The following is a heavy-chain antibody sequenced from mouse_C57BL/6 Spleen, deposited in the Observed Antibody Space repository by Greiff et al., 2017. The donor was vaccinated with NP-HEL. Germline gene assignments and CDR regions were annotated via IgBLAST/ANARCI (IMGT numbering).Heavy chain of an antibody. CDR3: ARGRNYYGSSPLDY. V-gene: IGHV1-64*01. CDR2: IHPNSGST. Sequence: VQLQQPGAELVKPGASVKLSCKASGYTFTSYWMHWVKQRPGQGLEWIGMIHPNSGSTNYNEKFKSKATLTVDKSSSTAYMQLSSLTSEDSAVYYCARGRNYYGSSPLDYWGQGTTLTVSS. J-gene: IGHJ2*01. D-gene: IGHD1-1*01. CDR1: GYTFTSYW.